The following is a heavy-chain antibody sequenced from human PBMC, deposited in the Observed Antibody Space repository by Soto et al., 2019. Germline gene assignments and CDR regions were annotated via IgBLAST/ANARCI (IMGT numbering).Heavy chain of an antibody. CDR2: IYYSGST. CDR3: ARETPGYSIKPGLWFDP. Sequence: PSETLSLTCTVSGDSISSGGYYWSWIRQHPGKGLEWIGYIYYSGSTYYSPSLKSRVTISVDTSKNQFSLKLSSVTAADTAVYYCARETPGYSIKPGLWFDPWGQGTLVTVSS. J-gene: IGHJ5*02. D-gene: IGHD6-13*01. CDR1: GDSISSGGYY. V-gene: IGHV4-31*03.